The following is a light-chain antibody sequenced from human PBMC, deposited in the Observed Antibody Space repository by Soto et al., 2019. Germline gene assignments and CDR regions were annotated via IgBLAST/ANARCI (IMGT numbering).Light chain of an antibody. Sequence: QSVLTQPPSASGTPGQRVTISCSGSSSNIGSNTVNWFQQLPGTAPKLLIYSDNQRPSGVPGRVSGSKAGTSASLAISGLQSEDEADYYCAAWDDSLSGRHVFGTGTKLTVL. CDR3: AAWDDSLSGRHV. CDR1: SSNIGSNT. CDR2: SDN. J-gene: IGLJ1*01. V-gene: IGLV1-44*01.